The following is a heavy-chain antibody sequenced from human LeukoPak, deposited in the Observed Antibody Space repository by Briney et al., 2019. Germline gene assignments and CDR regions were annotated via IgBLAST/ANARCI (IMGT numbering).Heavy chain of an antibody. CDR1: GGSISSGGYS. CDR3: ARGDAAGGSSCYSCHFDY. J-gene: IGHJ4*02. D-gene: IGHD2-15*01. V-gene: IGHV4-30-2*01. Sequence: SETLSLTCAVSGGSISSGGYSWSWIRQPPGKGLEWIGYIYHSGSTYYNPSLKSRVTISVDRSKNQFSLKLSSVTPEDTAVYYCARGDAAGGSSCYSCHFDYWGQGTLVTVSS. CDR2: IYHSGST.